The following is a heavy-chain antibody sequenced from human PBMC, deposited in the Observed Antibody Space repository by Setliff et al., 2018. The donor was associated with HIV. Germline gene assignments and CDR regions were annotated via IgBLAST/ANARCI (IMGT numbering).Heavy chain of an antibody. J-gene: IGHJ4*02. Sequence: GESLKISCAASGFTFSAYAMTWVRRAPGRGLEWVSATTSNGRTTDYAESVRGRFTLSRDNSGNTLYLQMTSLRAEDTAIYYCVKAWGSGYPSFESALMFDVWGQGTLVTVSS. CDR3: VKAWGSGYPSFESALMFDV. CDR1: GFTFSAYA. CDR2: TTSNGRTT. V-gene: IGHV3-23*01. D-gene: IGHD3-3*01.